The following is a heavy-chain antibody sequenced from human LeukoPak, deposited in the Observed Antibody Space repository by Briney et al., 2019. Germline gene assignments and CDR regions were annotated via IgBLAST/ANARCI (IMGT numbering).Heavy chain of an antibody. J-gene: IGHJ6*03. CDR2: IYSGGST. CDR1: GFTVSSNY. V-gene: IGHV3-53*01. Sequence: GSLRLSCAASGFTVSSNYMSWVRQAPGKGLEWVSVIYSGGSTYYADSVKGRFTISRDNSKNTLYLQMNSLRAEDTAVYYCASNYGGNSRAEAFYYYYYMDVWGKGTTVTVSS. D-gene: IGHD4-23*01. CDR3: ASNYGGNSRAEAFYYYYYMDV.